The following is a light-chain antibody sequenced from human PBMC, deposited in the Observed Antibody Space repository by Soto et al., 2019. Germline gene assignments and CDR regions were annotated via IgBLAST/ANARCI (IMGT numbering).Light chain of an antibody. CDR2: DAS. J-gene: IGKJ4*01. V-gene: IGKV1-33*01. CDR3: QQYDNPNLTVT. CDR1: QDISDY. Sequence: DVQVNQSPSSLSASVGASVTSTWQASQDISDYLNWYQQKPGQAPKFLIYDASNLETGVPSRFSGSGSGTDFTFTISSLQPEDIATYYCQQYDNPNLTVTFGGGTKVDIK.